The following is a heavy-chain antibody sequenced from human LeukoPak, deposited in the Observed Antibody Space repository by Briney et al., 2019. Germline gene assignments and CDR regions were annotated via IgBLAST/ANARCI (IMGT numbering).Heavy chain of an antibody. CDR2: IYHSGST. CDR1: TYSISSAYY. CDR3: ARSLEKYDILTGYNWFDP. V-gene: IGHV4-38-2*02. D-gene: IGHD3-9*01. Sequence: SETLSLTYSVSTYSISSAYYWGWIRQPPGKGLQWIGSIYHSGSTYYNPSLKSRVTISVDTSKNQFSLKLSSVTAADTAVYYCARSLEKYDILTGYNWFDPWGQGTLVTVSS. J-gene: IGHJ5*02.